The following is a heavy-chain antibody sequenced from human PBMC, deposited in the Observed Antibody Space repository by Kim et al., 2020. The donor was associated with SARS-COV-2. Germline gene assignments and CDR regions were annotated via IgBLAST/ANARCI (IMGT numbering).Heavy chain of an antibody. V-gene: IGHV1-2*02. J-gene: IGHJ4*02. CDR2: IKSDSGAT. Sequence: ASVKVSCKASGYTFTDYYMHWVRQAPGQGLEWMGWIKSDSGATKYTQKFQGRVTMTGDTSINTAYMELSRLTSDDTAVYYCARGGDMTPSGPHEYWGRG. CDR3: ARGGDMTPSGPHEY. D-gene: IGHD3-16*01. CDR1: GYTFTDYY.